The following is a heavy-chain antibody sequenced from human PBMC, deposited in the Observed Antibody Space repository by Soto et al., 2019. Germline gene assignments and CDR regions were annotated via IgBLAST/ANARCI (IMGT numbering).Heavy chain of an antibody. CDR1: GASISSYY. J-gene: IGHJ2*01. V-gene: IGHV4-59*01. CDR2: ISNSGSS. CDR3: ARRTSDWYFDL. Sequence: SETLSLTCTVSGASISSYYWSWIRQPPGKGLEWIGYISNSGSSNYNPSLKSRIIMSVDTSKNQFSLKLSSVTAADTAVYYCARRTSDWYFDLWGRRTLVTVSS. D-gene: IGHD1-7*01.